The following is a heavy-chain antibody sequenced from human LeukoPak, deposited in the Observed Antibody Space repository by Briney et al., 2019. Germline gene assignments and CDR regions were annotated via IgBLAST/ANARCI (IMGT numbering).Heavy chain of an antibody. CDR3: ARVGRLLWFRGRTNWFDP. V-gene: IGHV4-34*01. CDR1: GGSFSGYY. D-gene: IGHD3-10*01. CDR2: INHSGST. Sequence: PSETLSLTCAVYGGSFSGYYWSWIRQPPGKGLEWIGEINHSGSTNYNPSLKSRVTISVDTSKNQFSLKLSSVTAADTAVYYCARVGRLLWFRGRTNWFDPWGQGTLVTVSS. J-gene: IGHJ5*02.